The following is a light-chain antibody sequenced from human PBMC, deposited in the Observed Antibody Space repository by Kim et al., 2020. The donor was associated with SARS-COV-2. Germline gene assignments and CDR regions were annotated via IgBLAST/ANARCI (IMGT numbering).Light chain of an antibody. CDR2: EDD. J-gene: IGLJ2*01. Sequence: GNTVTISCTRSSGSIDDKYVQWYQQRPGGVPTTVIYEDDQRPSGVSDRFSGSIDNSSNSASLTISGLRTEDEADYYCQSYNRDNVIFGGGTQLTVL. V-gene: IGLV6-57*03. CDR1: SGSIDDKY. CDR3: QSYNRDNVI.